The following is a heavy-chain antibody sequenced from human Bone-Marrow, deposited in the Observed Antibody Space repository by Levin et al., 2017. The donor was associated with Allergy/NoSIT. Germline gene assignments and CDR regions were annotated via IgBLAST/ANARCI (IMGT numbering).Heavy chain of an antibody. V-gene: IGHV4-34*01. D-gene: IGHD2-2*01. CDR1: GGSFSGYY. Sequence: SETLSLTCAVYGGSFSGYYWSWIRQPPGKGLEWIGEINHSGSTNYNPSLKSRVTISVDTSKNQFSLKLSSVTAADTAVYYCARLKDTVVVPAAYNWFDPWGQGTLVTVSS. CDR2: INHSGST. J-gene: IGHJ5*02. CDR3: ARLKDTVVVPAAYNWFDP.